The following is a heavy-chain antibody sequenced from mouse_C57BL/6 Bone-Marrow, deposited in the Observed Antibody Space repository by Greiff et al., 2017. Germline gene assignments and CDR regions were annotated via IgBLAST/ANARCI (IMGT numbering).Heavy chain of an antibody. V-gene: IGHV1-76*01. CDR3: ARGGMGLPLLDY. CDR2: IYPGSGNT. J-gene: IGHJ2*01. D-gene: IGHD2-4*01. Sequence: QVQLQQSGAELVRPGASVKLSCKASGYTFTDYYINWVKQRPGQGLEWIARIYPGSGNTYYNEKFKGKATLTAEKSSSTAYMQLSSLTSEDSAVYFCARGGMGLPLLDYWGQGTTLTVSS. CDR1: GYTFTDYY.